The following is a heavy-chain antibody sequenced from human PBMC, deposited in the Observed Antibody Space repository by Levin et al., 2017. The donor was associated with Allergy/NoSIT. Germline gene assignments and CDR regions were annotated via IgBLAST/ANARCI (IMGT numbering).Heavy chain of an antibody. CDR2: INAGNGNT. D-gene: IGHD2-2*01. CDR3: ASGYCSSTSCPDYYYYYGMDV. CDR1: GYTFTSYA. J-gene: IGHJ6*02. Sequence: ASVKVSCKASGYTFTSYAMHWVRQAPGQRLEWMGWINAGNGNTKYSQKFQGRVTITRDTSASTAYMELSSLRSEDTAVYYCASGYCSSTSCPDYYYYYGMDVWGQGTTVTVSS. V-gene: IGHV1-3*01.